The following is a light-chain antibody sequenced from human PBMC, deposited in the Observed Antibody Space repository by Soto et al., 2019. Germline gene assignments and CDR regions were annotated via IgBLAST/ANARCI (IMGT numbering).Light chain of an antibody. CDR1: QGIRND. CDR3: QQFKSDTWT. Sequence: AIQMTQSPSSLSASVGDRVTITCRASQGIRNDLGWYQQKPGKAPKLLIYAASSLQSGVPSRFSGSGSATEFILTINGLQPDDFATYFCQQFKSDTWTFGQGTKVDIK. J-gene: IGKJ1*01. CDR2: AAS. V-gene: IGKV1-6*01.